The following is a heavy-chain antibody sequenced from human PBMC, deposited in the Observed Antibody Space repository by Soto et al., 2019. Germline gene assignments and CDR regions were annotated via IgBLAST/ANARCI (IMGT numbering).Heavy chain of an antibody. CDR1: GDSVSSNSAA. J-gene: IGHJ5*02. CDR3: ARAYCRGGSCWAWSNWFDP. V-gene: IGHV6-1*01. D-gene: IGHD2-15*01. Sequence: PSQTLSLTCAISGDSVSSNSAAWNWIRQSPSRDLKWLGRTYYRSKWYNDYAVSVKSRITINPDTSKNQFSLQLNSVTPEDTAVYYCARAYCRGGSCWAWSNWFDPWGQGTLVTSPQ. CDR2: TYYRSKWYN.